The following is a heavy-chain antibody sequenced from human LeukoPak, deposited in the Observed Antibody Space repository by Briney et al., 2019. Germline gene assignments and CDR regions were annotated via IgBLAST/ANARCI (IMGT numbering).Heavy chain of an antibody. CDR1: GFTFSSYS. Sequence: GGSLRLSCAASGFTFSSYSMNWVRQAPGKGLEWVSSISSSSSYIYYADSVKGRFTISRDNAKNSLYLQMNSLRAEDTAVYYCARDRSPNSSGWREWFDPWGQGTLVTVSS. CDR3: ARDRSPNSSGWREWFDP. D-gene: IGHD6-19*01. J-gene: IGHJ5*02. V-gene: IGHV3-21*01. CDR2: ISSSSSYI.